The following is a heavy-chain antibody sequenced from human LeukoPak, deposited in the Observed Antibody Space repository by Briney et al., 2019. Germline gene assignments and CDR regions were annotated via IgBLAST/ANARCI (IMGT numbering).Heavy chain of an antibody. V-gene: IGHV3-21*04. CDR2: ISSSSSYI. CDR3: AKGNGYNYGRYYFDY. D-gene: IGHD5-18*01. J-gene: IGHJ4*02. Sequence: GGSLRLSCAASGFTFSSYSMNWVRQAPGKGLEWVSSISSSSSYIYYADSVKGRFTISRDNSKNTLYLQVNSLRVEDTAVYYCAKGNGYNYGRYYFDYWGQGTLVTVSS. CDR1: GFTFSSYS.